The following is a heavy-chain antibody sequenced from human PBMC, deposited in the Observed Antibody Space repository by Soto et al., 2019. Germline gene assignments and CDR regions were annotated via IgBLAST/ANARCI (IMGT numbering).Heavy chain of an antibody. J-gene: IGHJ6*02. V-gene: IGHV1-69*01. Sequence: QVQLVQSGAEVKKPGSSVKVSCKASGGTFSSYAISWVRQAPGHGLEWMGGIIPIFGTANYAQKFQGRVTITADDSTGTAYMELISLRSADTAVYYCASSIAADGNLGHLRYYYYYGMDVWGQGTTVTVSS. D-gene: IGHD6-13*01. CDR3: ASSIAADGNLGHLRYYYYYGMDV. CDR1: GGTFSSYA. CDR2: IIPIFGTA.